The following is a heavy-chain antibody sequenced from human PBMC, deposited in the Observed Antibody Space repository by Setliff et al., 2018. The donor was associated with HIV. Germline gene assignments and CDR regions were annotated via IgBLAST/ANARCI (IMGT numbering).Heavy chain of an antibody. D-gene: IGHD5-12*01. V-gene: IGHV3-23*01. CDR3: ARERWLRSHYYYYMDV. CDR1: GFTFSSFA. Sequence: LRLSCAASGFTFSSFAMSWVRQAPGKGLEWVSGISGSGGSTYYADSVKGRFTISRDNSKNTLYLQMNSLRAEDTAVYYCARERWLRSHYYYYMDVWGKGTTVTVSS. J-gene: IGHJ6*03. CDR2: ISGSGGST.